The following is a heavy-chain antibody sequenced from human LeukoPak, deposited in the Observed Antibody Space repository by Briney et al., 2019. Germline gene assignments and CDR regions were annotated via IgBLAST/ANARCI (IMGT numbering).Heavy chain of an antibody. D-gene: IGHD2-2*01. V-gene: IGHV3-11*06. CDR1: GFTFSDYY. CDR2: ISSSSSYT. Sequence: GGSLRLSCAASGFTFSDYYMSWIRQAPGKGLEWVSYISSSSSYTNYADSVKGRFTISRDNAKNSLYLQMNSLRAEDTAVYYCARGGLGYCSSTSCYHNQHRGGFGPWGQGTLVTVSS. J-gene: IGHJ5*02. CDR3: ARGGLGYCSSTSCYHNQHRGGFGP.